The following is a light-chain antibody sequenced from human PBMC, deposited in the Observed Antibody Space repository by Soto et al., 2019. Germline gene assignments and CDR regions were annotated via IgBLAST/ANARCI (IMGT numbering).Light chain of an antibody. V-gene: IGKV2-28*01. CDR3: MQALQSPRT. CDR1: QPLLHSNGFNY. J-gene: IGKJ2*02. Sequence: DVVMTQSPLSLPVPPGEPASISSRSSQPLLHSNGFNYLDWYLQRPGQSPQLLIFLGSTRASGVPDRFSGSGSGTDFTLKISRVEAEDVGVYYCMQALQSPRTFGQGTKLEIK. CDR2: LGS.